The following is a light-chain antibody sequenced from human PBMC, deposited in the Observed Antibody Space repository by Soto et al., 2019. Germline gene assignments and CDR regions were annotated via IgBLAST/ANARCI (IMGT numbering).Light chain of an antibody. V-gene: IGLV2-14*01. CDR3: SSYTISSPVV. Sequence: QSALTQPASVSGSPRQSITISCTGTTSDVGGYNYVSWYQQHPGKAPKLMIYDVSNRPSGVSNRFSGSKSGNTASLTISGLQAEDEADYYCSSYTISSPVVFGGGTKVTVL. CDR2: DVS. J-gene: IGLJ2*01. CDR1: TSDVGGYNY.